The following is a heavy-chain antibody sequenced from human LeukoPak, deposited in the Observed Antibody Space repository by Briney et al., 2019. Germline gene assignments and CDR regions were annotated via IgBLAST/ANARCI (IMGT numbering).Heavy chain of an antibody. D-gene: IGHD3-16*01. CDR2: INPNSGAT. CDR1: GYTLTDYY. V-gene: IGHV1-2*02. CDR3: ARGRRILGGPENAGDFFDF. J-gene: IGHJ4*01. Sequence: ASVKVSCKASGYTLTDYYLHWVRQAPGQGLKWMGWINPNSGATHYAQSFQARVTMTGDTSIASSYMELTGLESDDTAVYYCARGRRILGGPENAGDFFDFWGQGSLVTVSS.